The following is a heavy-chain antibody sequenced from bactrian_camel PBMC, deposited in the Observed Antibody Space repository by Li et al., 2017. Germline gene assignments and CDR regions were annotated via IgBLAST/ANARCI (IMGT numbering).Heavy chain of an antibody. CDR2: IYTGGTST. J-gene: IGHJ4*01. CDR3: AARWLLSGNCRTDRGSGFAV. D-gene: IGHD7*01. CDR1: GYTDRFC. Sequence: QLVESGGGSVQTGGSLRLSCAASGYTDRFCMTWFRQTPGGGREGIAAIYTGGTSTYYADSVKGRFTISQDNAKNTVYLQMNSLKPEDTARYYCAARWLLSGNCRTDRGSGFAVWGQGTQVTVS. V-gene: IGHV3S40*01.